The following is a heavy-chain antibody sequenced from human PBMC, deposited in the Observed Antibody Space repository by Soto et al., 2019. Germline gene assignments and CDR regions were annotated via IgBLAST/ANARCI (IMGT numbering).Heavy chain of an antibody. CDR2: ISYDGSNK. D-gene: IGHD3-3*01. CDR1: GFTFSSYG. V-gene: IGHV3-30*18. Sequence: PGGSLRLSCAASGFTFSSYGMHWVRQAPGKGLEWVAVISYDGSNKYYADSVKGRFTISRDNSKNTPYLQMNSLRAEDTAVYYCAKDLDYDFWSGLYYYGMDVWGQGTTVTVSS. J-gene: IGHJ6*02. CDR3: AKDLDYDFWSGLYYYGMDV.